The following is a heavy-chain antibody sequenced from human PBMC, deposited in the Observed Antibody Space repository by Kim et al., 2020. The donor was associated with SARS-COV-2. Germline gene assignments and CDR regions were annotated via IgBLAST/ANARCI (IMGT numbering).Heavy chain of an antibody. D-gene: IGHD3-10*01. J-gene: IGHJ1*01. CDR3: AKDWSYYGSGSYYNPVGYFQH. CDR2: ISGSGGST. V-gene: IGHV3-23*01. Sequence: GGSLRLSCAASGFTFSSYAMSWVRQAPGKGLEWVSAISGSGGSTYYADSVKGRFTISRDNSKNTLYLQMNSLRAEDTAVYYCAKDWSYYGSGSYYNPVGYFQHWGQGTLVTVSS. CDR1: GFTFSSYA.